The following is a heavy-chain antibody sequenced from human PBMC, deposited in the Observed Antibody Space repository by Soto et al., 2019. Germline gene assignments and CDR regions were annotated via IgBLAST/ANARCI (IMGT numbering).Heavy chain of an antibody. V-gene: IGHV4-4*07. CDR3: ARDNDSSGYYYPAPLGY. CDR2: IYSSGST. Sequence: WIRQPAGKRLELIGRIYSSGSTIYNPSLKSRVTMSVDTSKNQFSLNLRSVTAADTAVYYCARDNDSSGYYYPAPLGYWGQGTQVTVSS. D-gene: IGHD3-22*01. J-gene: IGHJ4*02.